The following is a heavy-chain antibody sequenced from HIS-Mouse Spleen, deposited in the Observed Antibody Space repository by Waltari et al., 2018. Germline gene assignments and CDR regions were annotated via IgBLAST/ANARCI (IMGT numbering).Heavy chain of an antibody. CDR3: AKGGGYCSGGSCYYFDY. V-gene: IGHV3-33*06. D-gene: IGHD2-15*01. CDR1: GFTFSSYG. J-gene: IGHJ4*02. CDR2: IWYDGSNK. Sequence: QVQLVESGGGVVQTGRSLRLSCAASGFTFSSYGMHWVRQAPGKGLEWVAVIWYDGSNKYYADSVKGRFTISRDNSKNTLYLQMNSLRAEDTAVYYCAKGGGYCSGGSCYYFDYWGQGTLVTVSS.